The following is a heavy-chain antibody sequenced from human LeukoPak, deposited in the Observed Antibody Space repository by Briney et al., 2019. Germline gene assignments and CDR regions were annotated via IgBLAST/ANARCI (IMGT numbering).Heavy chain of an antibody. V-gene: IGHV3-23*01. CDR3: AKDPRTKRDGYNYYFDY. CDR1: GFTFSSYA. Sequence: GGSLRLSCAASGFTFSSYAMHWVRQPPGKGLEWVSAISGSGGSTYYADSVKGRFTISRDNSKNTLYLQMNSLRAEDTAVYYCAKDPRTKRDGYNYYFDYWGQGTLVTVSS. D-gene: IGHD5-24*01. CDR2: ISGSGGST. J-gene: IGHJ4*02.